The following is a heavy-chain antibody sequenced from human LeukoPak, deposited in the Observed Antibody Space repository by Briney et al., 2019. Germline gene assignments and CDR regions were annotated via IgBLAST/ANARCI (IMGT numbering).Heavy chain of an antibody. CDR3: ARGDGYNSYYFDC. CDR2: IYSGGTT. D-gene: IGHD5-24*01. CDR1: GFTFSDSY. Sequence: GGSLRLSCAASGFTFSDSYMTWVRQAPGKGLEWVSVIYSGGTTYYADSVKGRFTISRDNSKNTLYLQMNSLRVEDTAVYYCARGDGYNSYYFDCWGQGTLVTVSS. J-gene: IGHJ4*02. V-gene: IGHV3-53*01.